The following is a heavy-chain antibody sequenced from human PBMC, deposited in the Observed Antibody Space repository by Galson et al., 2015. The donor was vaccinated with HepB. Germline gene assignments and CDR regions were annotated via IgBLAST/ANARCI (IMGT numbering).Heavy chain of an antibody. CDR1: GSSFPSYW. CDR3: ARPGAPTCSSTSCYILEAFDI. D-gene: IGHD2-2*02. Sequence: QSGAEVTKPGESLKISCTGSGSSFPSYWISWVRQMPGKGLEWMGRIDPSDSYTTYSPSFQGHVTISADKSISTAYLQWSSLKASDTAMYYCARPGAPTCSSTSCYILEAFDIWGQGTMVTVSS. J-gene: IGHJ3*02. V-gene: IGHV5-10-1*01. CDR2: IDPSDSYT.